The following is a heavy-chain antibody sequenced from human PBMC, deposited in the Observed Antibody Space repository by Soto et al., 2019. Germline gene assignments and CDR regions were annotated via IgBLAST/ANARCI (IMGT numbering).Heavy chain of an antibody. Sequence: EVQLVESGGGLAQPGGSLRISCAASGFTIRNYDMHWVRQTTGKGLEWVSGIGDIDDPYYADSVKGRFTIYREIAKSSWYHQRDGLRAGDSAVYYCARGPPRVRERTYYYRMDVWGQGTTVTVSS. CDR2: IGDIDDP. CDR1: GFTIRNYD. J-gene: IGHJ6*02. V-gene: IGHV3-13*05. CDR3: ARGPPRVRERTYYYRMDV.